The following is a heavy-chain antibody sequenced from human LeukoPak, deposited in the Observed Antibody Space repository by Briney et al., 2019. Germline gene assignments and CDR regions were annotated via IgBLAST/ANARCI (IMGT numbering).Heavy chain of an antibody. CDR1: GYPFTTYE. CDR3: ARGPRNDP. D-gene: IGHD1-14*01. J-gene: IGHJ5*02. Sequence: ASVKVSCKSSGYPFTTYEINWVRQAAGQGLEWMGWVHPNTGNTAYAQRFQGRVTMTRDTSISTAYMELSSLTSNDTAVYFCARGPRNDPWGQGTLVTVSS. V-gene: IGHV1-8*01. CDR2: VHPNTGNT.